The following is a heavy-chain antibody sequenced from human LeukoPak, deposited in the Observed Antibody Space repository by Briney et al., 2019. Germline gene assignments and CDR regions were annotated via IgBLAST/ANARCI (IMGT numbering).Heavy chain of an antibody. Sequence: ASVKVSCKASGYTFTGYYMHWVRQAPGQGLEWMGWINPNSGGTNYVQKFQGRVTMTRDTSISTAHMELSRLRSDDTAVYYCARGRAYGMDVWGQGTTVTVSS. CDR1: GYTFTGYY. CDR3: ARGRAYGMDV. V-gene: IGHV1-2*02. J-gene: IGHJ6*02. CDR2: INPNSGGT.